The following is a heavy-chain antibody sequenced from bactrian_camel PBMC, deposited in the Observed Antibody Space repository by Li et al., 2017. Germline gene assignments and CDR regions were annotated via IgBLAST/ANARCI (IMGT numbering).Heavy chain of an antibody. V-gene: IGHV3S53*01. J-gene: IGHJ4*01. CDR1: EFYISDTG. Sequence: QLVESGGGLVQPGGSLRLSCTASEFYISDTGMGWYRQAPGNECELVSSISTDGSAYYADSVKGRFTIVADVAKNTVFLQMNSLKPEDTAMYYCTAGTYIDCNAGDCFCRSYDEELLGQGTQVTVS. CDR2: ISTDGSA. D-gene: IGHD1*01.